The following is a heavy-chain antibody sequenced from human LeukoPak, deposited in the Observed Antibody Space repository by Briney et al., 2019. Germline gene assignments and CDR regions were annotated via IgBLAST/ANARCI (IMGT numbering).Heavy chain of an antibody. Sequence: GASVKVSCKASGYTFTTYGISWVRQAPGQGLEWMGRINPNSGGTNYAQKFQGRVTMTRDTSISTAYMELSRLRSDDTAVYYCARDAPGAARPGFTAFDYWGQGTLVTVSS. CDR1: GYTFTTYG. CDR2: INPNSGGT. J-gene: IGHJ4*02. V-gene: IGHV1-2*06. CDR3: ARDAPGAARPGFTAFDY. D-gene: IGHD6-6*01.